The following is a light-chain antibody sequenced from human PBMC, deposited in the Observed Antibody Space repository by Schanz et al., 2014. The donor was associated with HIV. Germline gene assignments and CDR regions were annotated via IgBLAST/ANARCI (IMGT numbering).Light chain of an antibody. CDR1: QSVGGSQ. CDR2: ATS. J-gene: IGKJ1*01. V-gene: IGKV3-20*01. CDR3: QHYAAEPRT. Sequence: EIVLTQSPGSLSLSPGERATLSCRASQSVGGSQMAWYQHRRGQAPRLLFYATSFRATGVPDRFSGSGSGTDFTLTISRLEPEDFAVYYCQHYAAEPRTFGQGTKVEIK.